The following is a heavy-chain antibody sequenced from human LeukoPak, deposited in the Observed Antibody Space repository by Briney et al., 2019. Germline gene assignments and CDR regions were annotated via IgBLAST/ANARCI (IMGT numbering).Heavy chain of an antibody. V-gene: IGHV4-59*01. Sequence: SETLSLTCTDSGGSISSYYWSWIRQPPGKELEWIGYIYYSGSTNYNPSLKSRVTISVDTSKNQFSLELSSVTAADTAVYYCARLKATVSIHAYFDYWGQGTLVTVSS. CDR1: GGSISSYY. J-gene: IGHJ4*02. CDR3: ARLKATVSIHAYFDY. CDR2: IYYSGST. D-gene: IGHD4-17*01.